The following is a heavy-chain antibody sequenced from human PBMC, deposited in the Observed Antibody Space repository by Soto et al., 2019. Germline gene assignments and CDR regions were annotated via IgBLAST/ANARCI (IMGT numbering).Heavy chain of an antibody. Sequence: QVQLVESGGGVVQPGRSLGLSCAVSGFTFSPYTMHWVRQAPGKGLEWVAVISYDGSNKYYADSVKGGFTISRDNSKNTLYLQMNSLRAEDTAVYYCARGGGFCGGDCYKGGVDYWGQGTLVTVSS. J-gene: IGHJ4*02. CDR2: ISYDGSNK. CDR3: ARGGGFCGGDCYKGGVDY. D-gene: IGHD2-21*02. CDR1: GFTFSPYT. V-gene: IGHV3-30-3*01.